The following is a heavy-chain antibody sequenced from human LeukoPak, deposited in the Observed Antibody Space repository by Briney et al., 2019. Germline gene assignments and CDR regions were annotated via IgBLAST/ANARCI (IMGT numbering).Heavy chain of an antibody. Sequence: ASVKVSCKASGYTFTGYYMHWVRQAPGQGLEWMGWINPNSGGTNYAQKFQGRVTMTRDTSISTAYMELSSLRSEDTAVYYCARDYYDSSGYYYTIGDYWGQGTLVTVSS. CDR3: ARDYYDSSGYYYTIGDY. CDR2: INPNSGGT. CDR1: GYTFTGYY. J-gene: IGHJ4*02. D-gene: IGHD3-22*01. V-gene: IGHV1-2*02.